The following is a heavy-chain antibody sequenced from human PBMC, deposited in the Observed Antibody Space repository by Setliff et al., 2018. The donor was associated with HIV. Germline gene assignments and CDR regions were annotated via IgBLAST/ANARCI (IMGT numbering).Heavy chain of an antibody. CDR1: GVSISDHY. Sequence: SETLSLTCFVSGVSISDHYWGWIRQPPGKGLEWIGYIYSSGTTQYNPSVESRVTMSLDTSRNQFSLKLGSVTAADTAMYYCAKRAVQDGTVTSSNWFESWGQGTLVTVSS. V-gene: IGHV4-4*09. D-gene: IGHD1-7*01. CDR2: IYSSGTT. J-gene: IGHJ5*01. CDR3: AKRAVQDGTVTSSNWFES.